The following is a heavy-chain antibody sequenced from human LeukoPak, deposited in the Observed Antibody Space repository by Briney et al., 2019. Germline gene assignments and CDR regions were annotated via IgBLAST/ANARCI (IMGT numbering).Heavy chain of an antibody. J-gene: IGHJ4*02. V-gene: IGHV1-2*02. CDR1: GYTFTSYG. Sequence: ASVKVSCKASGYTFTSYGISWVRQAPGQGLEWMGWINPNSGGTNYAQKFQGRVTMTRDTSISTAYMELSRLRSDDTAVYYCARGGYSGYDCDYWGQGTLVTVSS. CDR2: INPNSGGT. D-gene: IGHD5-12*01. CDR3: ARGGYSGYDCDY.